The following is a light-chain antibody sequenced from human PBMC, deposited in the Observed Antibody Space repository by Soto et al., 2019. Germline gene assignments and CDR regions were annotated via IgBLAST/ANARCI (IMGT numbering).Light chain of an antibody. CDR3: QHYDHLPPFT. J-gene: IGKJ3*01. Sequence: DIQMTQSPSSLSASVGDRVTITCQASQDIRKYLSWYQQKPGKAPTLLIYDASYLETGVPSRFSGSGYGTDFTFTISSLQPEDIGTSYCQHYDHLPPFTFGPGTKVAIK. CDR1: QDIRKY. CDR2: DAS. V-gene: IGKV1-33*01.